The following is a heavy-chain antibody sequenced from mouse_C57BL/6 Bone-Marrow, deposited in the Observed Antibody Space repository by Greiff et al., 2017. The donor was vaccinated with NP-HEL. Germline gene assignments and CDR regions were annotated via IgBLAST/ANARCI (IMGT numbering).Heavy chain of an antibody. Sequence: QVHVKQSGPGLVQPSQSLSITCTVSGFSLTSYGVHWVRQSPGKGLEWLGVIWRGGSTDYNAAFMSRLSITKDNSKSQVFFKMNSLQADDTAIYYCAKTGSSYDYAMDYWGQGTSVTVSS. J-gene: IGHJ4*01. CDR2: IWRGGST. V-gene: IGHV2-5*01. CDR1: GFSLTSYG. CDR3: AKTGSSYDYAMDY. D-gene: IGHD1-1*01.